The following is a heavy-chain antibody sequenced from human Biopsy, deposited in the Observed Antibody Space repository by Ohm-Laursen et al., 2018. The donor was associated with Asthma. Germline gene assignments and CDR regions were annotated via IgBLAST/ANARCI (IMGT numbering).Heavy chain of an antibody. J-gene: IGHJ4*02. CDR1: GFTVSRDY. CDR3: ARGDNGGWSQYYFDY. V-gene: IGHV3-53*01. CDR2: IYSGGTS. Sequence: SLRLSCAASGFTVSRDYMFWVRQAPGKGLEWVSVIYSGGTSHTADSVRGRFTISRDYSKNTLYLQMHSLRAEDTAVYYCARGDNGGWSQYYFDYWGQGTLVTVSS. D-gene: IGHD6-19*01.